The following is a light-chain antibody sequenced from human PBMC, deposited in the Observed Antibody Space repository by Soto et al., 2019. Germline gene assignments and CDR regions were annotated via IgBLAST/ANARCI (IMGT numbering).Light chain of an antibody. V-gene: IGKV3-20*01. CDR2: DAS. J-gene: IGKJ3*01. Sequence: EIVLTQSPGTLSLSPGERATLSCRASQSVSSNYLAWHQQKPGQAPRLLIYDASSRAAGIPDRFRGSGSGTDFTLTISRLEPEDFAVYYCQQYGSSPFTFGPGTKVDIK. CDR1: QSVSSNY. CDR3: QQYGSSPFT.